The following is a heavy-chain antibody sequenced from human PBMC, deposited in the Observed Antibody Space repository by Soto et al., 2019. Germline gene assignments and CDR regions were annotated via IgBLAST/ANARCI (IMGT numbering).Heavy chain of an antibody. CDR3: ARAEYYYVSIGYYQPWTHALDI. Sequence: PSETLSLTCTVSGGSMISYYWSWIRQPPGKGLEWIGYIYYSGSTNYNPSLKSRVTISVDTSKNQFSLKLSSVTAADTAVYYCARAEYYYVSIGYYQPWTHALDIWGQGTMVTV. CDR1: GGSMISYY. CDR2: IYYSGST. D-gene: IGHD3-22*01. V-gene: IGHV4-59*01. J-gene: IGHJ3*02.